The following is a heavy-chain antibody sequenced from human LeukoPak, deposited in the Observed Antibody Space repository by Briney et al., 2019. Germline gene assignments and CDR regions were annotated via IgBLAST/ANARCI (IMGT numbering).Heavy chain of an antibody. CDR1: GGSISSYY. CDR2: IYYSGST. J-gene: IGHJ4*02. V-gene: IGHV4-59*01. D-gene: IGHD6-13*01. Sequence: PSETLSLTCTVSGGSISSYYWSWIRQPPGKGLGWIGYIYYSGSTNYNPSLKSRVTISVDTSKNQFSLKLSSVTAADTAVYYCARAVAAAGWYFDYWGQGTLVTVSS. CDR3: ARAVAAAGWYFDY.